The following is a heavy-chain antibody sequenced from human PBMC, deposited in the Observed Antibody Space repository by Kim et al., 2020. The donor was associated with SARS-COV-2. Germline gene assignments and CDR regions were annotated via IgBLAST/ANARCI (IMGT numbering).Heavy chain of an antibody. J-gene: IGHJ4*02. D-gene: IGHD3-22*01. CDR3: ASPHSLYYYDRTFDY. V-gene: IGHV3-30*01. Sequence: AASVKGRFTSSRDNSKSTLYLQMNSLRAEDTAVYYCASPHSLYYYDRTFDYWGQGTLVTVSS.